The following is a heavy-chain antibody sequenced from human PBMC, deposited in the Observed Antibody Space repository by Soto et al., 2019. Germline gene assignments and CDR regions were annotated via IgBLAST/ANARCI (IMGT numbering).Heavy chain of an antibody. CDR1: GLTFSIYD. J-gene: IGHJ5*02. Sequence: PGGSVRLSCAASGLTFSIYDMHWVRQAPGKGLEWVAVISYDGSNKYYADSVKGRFTISRDNSKNTLYLQMNSLRAEDTAVYYCAKDIGGDNWFDPWGQGTLVTVSS. CDR3: AKDIGGDNWFDP. CDR2: ISYDGSNK. V-gene: IGHV3-30*18. D-gene: IGHD3-16*01.